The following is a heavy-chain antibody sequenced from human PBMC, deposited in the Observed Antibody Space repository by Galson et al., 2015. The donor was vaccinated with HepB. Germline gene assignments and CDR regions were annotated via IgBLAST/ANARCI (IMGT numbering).Heavy chain of an antibody. Sequence: SLRLSCAASGFIFSNYAMHWVRQAPGKGLEYVSTIGGNGNDAYYADSVKGRFSISKDNSKNTLYLQMSSLGVEDTAVYYCIRDNYGMDVWGQGTMVTVSS. J-gene: IGHJ6*02. CDR2: IGGNGNDA. CDR1: GFIFSNYA. D-gene: IGHD5-24*01. CDR3: IRDNYGMDV. V-gene: IGHV3-64D*06.